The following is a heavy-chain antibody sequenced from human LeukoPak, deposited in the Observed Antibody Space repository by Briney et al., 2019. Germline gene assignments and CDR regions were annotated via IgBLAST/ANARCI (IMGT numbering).Heavy chain of an antibody. D-gene: IGHD5-12*01. V-gene: IGHV4-4*02. J-gene: IGHJ4*02. CDR3: ARVGYTSAQNY. Sequence: GSLRLSCAASGFAFGDFWMSWVRQPPGKGLEWIGEIFHSGNTNYNPSLKGRVSMSVDKSMNHFSLKLSSVTAADTAVYYCARVGYTSAQNYWGQGTLVTVSS. CDR2: IFHSGNT. CDR1: GFAFGDFW.